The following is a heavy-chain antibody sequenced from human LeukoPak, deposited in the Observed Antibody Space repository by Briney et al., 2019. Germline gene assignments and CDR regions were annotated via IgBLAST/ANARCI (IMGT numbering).Heavy chain of an antibody. J-gene: IGHJ5*02. Sequence: SRTLSLTCTVSSASISSGRDYWRWIRQPAGKGLDWIGRIYSRGSTNYNPSLKSRVTMSVDTSKNQFSLKLSSVTAADTALYYCARGGYCSGGNCYSGDNWFDPWGQGTLVTVSS. D-gene: IGHD2-15*01. CDR1: SASISSGRDY. CDR3: ARGGYCSGGNCYSGDNWFDP. CDR2: IYSRGST. V-gene: IGHV4-61*02.